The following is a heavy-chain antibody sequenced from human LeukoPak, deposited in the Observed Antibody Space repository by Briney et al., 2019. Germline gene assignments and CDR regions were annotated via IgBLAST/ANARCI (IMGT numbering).Heavy chain of an antibody. Sequence: GEPLNISCKGSGYSFTSYWIAWVRQMPGKGLEWMGIIYPGDSDTRYSPSFKGQVTISADKSISTAYLQWSSLKASDTAMYYCARHEAIIAARNAFAIWGQGRMVTVSS. V-gene: IGHV5-51*01. CDR1: GYSFTSYW. D-gene: IGHD6-6*01. J-gene: IGHJ3*02. CDR3: ARHEAIIAARNAFAI. CDR2: IYPGDSDT.